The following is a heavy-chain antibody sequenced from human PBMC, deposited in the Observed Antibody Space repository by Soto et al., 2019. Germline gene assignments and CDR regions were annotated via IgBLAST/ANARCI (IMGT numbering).Heavy chain of an antibody. CDR3: AHRRPAYTNTCYDSSYFDY. V-gene: IGHV2-5*02. D-gene: IGHD3-3*01. Sequence: QITLKESGPTLVKPTQTLTLTCTFSGFSLTSTGVGVGWIRQTPGKALEWLVLIYWDDDKRYSPSLKSRLTITKDTSKNQVVLRMTNMDPVDTATYYCAHRRPAYTNTCYDSSYFDYWGQGTLVTVSS. J-gene: IGHJ4*02. CDR1: GFSLTSTGVG. CDR2: IYWDDDK.